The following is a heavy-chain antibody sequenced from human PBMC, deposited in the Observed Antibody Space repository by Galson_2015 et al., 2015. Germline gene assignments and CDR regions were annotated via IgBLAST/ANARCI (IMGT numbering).Heavy chain of an antibody. CDR1: GGSISSSHW. CDR3: ARVTSSSGWQRGYYFDP. Sequence: SETLSLTCAVSGGSISSSHWWSWVRQPPGKGLEWIGEIYHRGSTNYNPSLKSRVTISVNKSKNQFSLKLSSVTAADTAVYYCARVTSSSGWQRGYYFDPWGQGTLVTVSS. J-gene: IGHJ5*02. D-gene: IGHD6-19*01. V-gene: IGHV4-4*02. CDR2: IYHRGST.